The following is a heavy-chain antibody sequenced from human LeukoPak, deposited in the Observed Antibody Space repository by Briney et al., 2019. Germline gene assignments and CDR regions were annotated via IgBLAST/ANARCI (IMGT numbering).Heavy chain of an antibody. J-gene: IGHJ5*02. Sequence: ASVKVSCKXSGGTFSSYAISWVRQAPGQGLEWMGGIIPIFGTANYAQKFQGRVTITADESTSTAYMELSSLRSEDTAVYYCARDYDRWFDPWGQGTLVTVSS. D-gene: IGHD5-12*01. CDR1: GGTFSSYA. CDR3: ARDYDRWFDP. V-gene: IGHV1-69*13. CDR2: IIPIFGTA.